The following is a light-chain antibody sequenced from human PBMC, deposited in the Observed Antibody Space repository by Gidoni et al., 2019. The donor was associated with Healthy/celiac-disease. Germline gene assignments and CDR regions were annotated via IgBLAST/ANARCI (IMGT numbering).Light chain of an antibody. CDR1: QGISNY. CDR2: AAS. CDR3: QRYNSAWT. J-gene: IGKJ1*01. V-gene: IGKV1-27*01. Sequence: IQMTQSTSSLPASVGDRVTITCRASQGISNYLAWYHQKPGKVPKLLIYAASTWQSGVPTRFSGSGSGKDFTLTISSLQPEDVATYYCQRYNSAWTFGQGTKVEIK.